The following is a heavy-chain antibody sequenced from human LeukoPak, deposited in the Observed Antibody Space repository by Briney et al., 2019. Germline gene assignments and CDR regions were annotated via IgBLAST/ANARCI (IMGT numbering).Heavy chain of an antibody. V-gene: IGHV4-38-2*02. CDR2: IYYSGST. CDR3: ARVILVVNAFDI. CDR1: GYSISSGYY. D-gene: IGHD2-15*01. J-gene: IGHJ3*02. Sequence: SETLSLTCTVSGYSISSGYYWGWIRPPPGKGLEWIGNIYYSGSTYYNPSLKSRVTISVDTSKNQFSLKLSSLTAADTAVYYCARVILVVNAFDIWGQGTMVTVSS.